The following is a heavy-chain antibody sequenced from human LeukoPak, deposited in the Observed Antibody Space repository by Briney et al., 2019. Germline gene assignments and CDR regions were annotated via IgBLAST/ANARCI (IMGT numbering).Heavy chain of an antibody. J-gene: IGHJ4*02. D-gene: IGHD4-17*01. CDR1: GFTFSSYS. Sequence: PGGSLRLSCAASGFTFSSYSMNWVRQAPGKGLEWVSYISSSSSTIYYADSVKGRFTISRDNAKNSLYLQMNSLRAEDTAVYYCARDRDYGDYYYWGQGTLVTVSS. CDR3: ARDRDYGDYYY. CDR2: ISSSSSTI. V-gene: IGHV3-48*04.